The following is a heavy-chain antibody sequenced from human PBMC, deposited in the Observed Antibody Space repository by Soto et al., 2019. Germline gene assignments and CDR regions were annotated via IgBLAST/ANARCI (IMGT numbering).Heavy chain of an antibody. CDR1: GFSLSTSGVG. V-gene: IGHV2-5*02. Sequence: QITLKESGPTLVKPTQTLTLTCTFSGFSLSTSGVGVGWIRQPPGKALEWLALIYWDDDKRYSPSLRSRLTITNDTSKNQVVLTMTDMDPVDTATYYCAESWSGRGWFDPWGQGTLVTVSS. J-gene: IGHJ5*02. CDR2: IYWDDDK. CDR3: AESWSGRGWFDP.